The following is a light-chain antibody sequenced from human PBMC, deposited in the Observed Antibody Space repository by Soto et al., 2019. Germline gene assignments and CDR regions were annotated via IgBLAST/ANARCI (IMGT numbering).Light chain of an antibody. CDR1: QSISKW. J-gene: IGKJ4*01. V-gene: IGKV1-12*01. CDR2: AAS. Sequence: DVQMTQSPSSVSASIGDRVTISCRASQSISKWLVWYQQKPGKAPKLLIYAASSLQSGVPSRFSGRGYGTDVTLTISSLQPEDFATYYCQQADSFPLSFGGGTKVEI. CDR3: QQADSFPLS.